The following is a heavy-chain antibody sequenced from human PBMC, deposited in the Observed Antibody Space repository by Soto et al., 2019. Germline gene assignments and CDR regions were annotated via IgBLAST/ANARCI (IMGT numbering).Heavy chain of an antibody. J-gene: IGHJ6*03. CDR3: AKRTSPYFYYMDV. V-gene: IGHV3-64*01. CDR1: GFTLSGYA. Sequence: GGSLRLSCAASGFTLSGYAMDWVRQAPGKGLEYVSGISSNGVGTYYANSVQGRFTISRDNSKNTVYLQMGSLRPEDMAVYYCAKRTSPYFYYMDVWGKGTTVTVSS. CDR2: ISSNGVGT.